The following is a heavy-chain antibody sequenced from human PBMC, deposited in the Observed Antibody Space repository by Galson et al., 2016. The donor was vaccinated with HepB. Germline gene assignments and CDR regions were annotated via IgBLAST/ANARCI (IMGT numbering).Heavy chain of an antibody. CDR1: GFTFSSYG. J-gene: IGHJ4*02. CDR2: IWYDGSNK. CDR3: ARDLSSAGRLADY. Sequence: SLRLSCAASGFTFSSYGMHWVRQAPGKGLEWVAHIWYDGSNKYYASSVKGRFTVSRDNSKNTLSLQVNSLRAEDTAVYYCARDLSSAGRLADYWGQGTLVTVSS. V-gene: IGHV3-33*01. D-gene: IGHD6-19*01.